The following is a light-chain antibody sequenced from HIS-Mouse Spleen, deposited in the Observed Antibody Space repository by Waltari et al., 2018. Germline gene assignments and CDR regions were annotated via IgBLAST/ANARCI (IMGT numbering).Light chain of an antibody. CDR1: NLGSKS. Sequence: SYVLTQPPSVSVALGNTARLTSGGQNLGSKSVHWYQQKPGQAPVLVVYDDSDRPSGIPERFSGTNSGNTATLTISRVEAGDEADYYCQVWDSSSDHVVFGGGTKLTVL. V-gene: IGLV3-21*03. CDR2: DDS. J-gene: IGLJ2*01. CDR3: QVWDSSSDHVV.